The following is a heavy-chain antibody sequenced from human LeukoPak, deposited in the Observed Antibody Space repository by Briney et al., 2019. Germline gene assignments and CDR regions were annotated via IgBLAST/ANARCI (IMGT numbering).Heavy chain of an antibody. J-gene: IGHJ4*02. CDR2: IRYDGSDK. D-gene: IGHD3-9*01. Sequence: GGSLRLSCETSGFSFSEYGMHWVRQTPDKGLEWVAFIRYDGSDKYYADSVKGRFTISRDYSNTLYLQMNSLRVEDTAVYFCAKDRGHALRYFDSWGQGTLVSVSS. CDR1: GFSFSEYG. V-gene: IGHV3-30*02. CDR3: AKDRGHALRYFDS.